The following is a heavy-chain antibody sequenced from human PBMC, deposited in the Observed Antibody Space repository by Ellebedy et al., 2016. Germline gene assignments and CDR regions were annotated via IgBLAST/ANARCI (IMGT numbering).Heavy chain of an antibody. Sequence: GGSLRLSCAASGFTFSSYVMGWLRQAPGKGLEWVSTIVPTGRTYYADSVKGRFTISRDNSKNTLYLQMNSLRAEDTAVYYCARDVAARHGGDYWGRGTLATVSS. CDR3: ARDVAARHGGDY. CDR1: GFTFSSYV. D-gene: IGHD6-6*01. J-gene: IGHJ4*02. CDR2: IVPTGRT. V-gene: IGHV3-23*01.